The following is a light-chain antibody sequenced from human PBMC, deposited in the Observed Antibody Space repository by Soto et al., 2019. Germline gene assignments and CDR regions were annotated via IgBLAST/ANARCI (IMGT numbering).Light chain of an antibody. CDR3: QQYGSSLGWT. V-gene: IGKV3-20*01. J-gene: IGKJ1*01. CDR2: RAS. Sequence: EIVLTQSPGTLSLSPGERATLSCRASQSVSSSYLAWYQQKPGQAPRLLIYRASSRATGIPDRFCGSGSGTDFTLTISRLEPEDFAVYYCQQYGSSLGWTFGQGTKVEIK. CDR1: QSVSSSY.